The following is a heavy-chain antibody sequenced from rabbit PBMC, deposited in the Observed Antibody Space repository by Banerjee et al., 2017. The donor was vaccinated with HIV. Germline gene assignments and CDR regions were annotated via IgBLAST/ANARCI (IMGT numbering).Heavy chain of an antibody. V-gene: IGHV1S40*01. CDR2: IYAGSSGST. J-gene: IGHJ4*01. CDR3: ARDSLYGGDAWNL. D-gene: IGHD2-1*01. CDR1: GFSFSSSYW. Sequence: QSLEESGGDLVKPGASLTLTCTASGFSFSSSYWICWVRQAPGKGLEWIACIYAGSSGSTSYASWAKGRFTISKTSSTTVTLQMTSLTAADTATYFCARDSLYGGDAWNLWGPGTLVTVS.